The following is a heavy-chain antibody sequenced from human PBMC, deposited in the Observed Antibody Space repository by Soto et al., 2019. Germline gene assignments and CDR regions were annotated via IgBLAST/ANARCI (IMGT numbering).Heavy chain of an antibody. CDR1: GGSISSYY. CDR3: ARRGHSYGDYWWFDP. J-gene: IGHJ5*02. D-gene: IGHD4-17*01. V-gene: IGHV4-59*08. CDR2: IYYSGST. Sequence: PSETLSLTCTVSGGSISSYYWSWIRQPPGKGLEWIGYIYYSGSTNYNPSLKSRVTISVDTSKNQFSLKLSSVTAADTAVYYCARRGHSYGDYWWFDPWGQGTLVTVSS.